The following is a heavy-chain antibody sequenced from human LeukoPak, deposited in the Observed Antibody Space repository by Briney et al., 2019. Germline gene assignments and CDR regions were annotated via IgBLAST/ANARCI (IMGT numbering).Heavy chain of an antibody. J-gene: IGHJ4*02. Sequence: SETLSLTCTVSGGSISNYYWSWLRQPPGKGLEWIGYIYYSGGTSFNPSLKSRVTISVDTSKNQFSLKLTSVSAADTAVYYCARSPYGSGSYGFDYWGQGTLVTVSS. V-gene: IGHV4-59*12. CDR2: IYYSGGT. CDR3: ARSPYGSGSYGFDY. CDR1: GGSISNYY. D-gene: IGHD3-10*01.